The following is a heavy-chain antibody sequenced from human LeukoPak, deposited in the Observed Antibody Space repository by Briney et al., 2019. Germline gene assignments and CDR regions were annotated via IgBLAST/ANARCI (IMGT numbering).Heavy chain of an antibody. Sequence: SVKVSCKASGGTFSSYAISWVRQAPGQGLEWMGGIIPIFGTANYAQKFQGRVTITTDESTSTAYMELSSLRSEDTAVYYCARLTYYYDSSGYYYFDYWGQGTLVTVSS. CDR1: GGTFSSYA. V-gene: IGHV1-69*05. D-gene: IGHD3-22*01. CDR2: IIPIFGTA. CDR3: ARLTYYYDSSGYYYFDY. J-gene: IGHJ4*02.